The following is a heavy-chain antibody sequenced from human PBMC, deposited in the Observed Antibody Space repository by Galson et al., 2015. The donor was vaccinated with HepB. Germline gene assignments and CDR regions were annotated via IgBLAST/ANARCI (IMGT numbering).Heavy chain of an antibody. J-gene: IGHJ4*02. CDR3: ASNAGYGGNSDY. D-gene: IGHD4-23*01. CDR2: IKQDGSEK. Sequence: SLRLSCAASGFTFSSYRMSWVRQAPGKGLEWVANIKQDGSEKYYVDSVKGRFTISRDNAKNSLYLQMNSLRAEDTAVYYCASNAGYGGNSDYWGQGTLVTVSS. V-gene: IGHV3-7*03. CDR1: GFTFSSYR.